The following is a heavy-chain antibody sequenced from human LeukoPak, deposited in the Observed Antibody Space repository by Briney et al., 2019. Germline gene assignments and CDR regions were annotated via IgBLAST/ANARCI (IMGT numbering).Heavy chain of an antibody. CDR3: AKGAYPPHTVAGSIDY. CDR1: GFTFSSYA. V-gene: IGHV3-23*01. CDR2: ISGSGGST. D-gene: IGHD4-23*01. J-gene: IGHJ4*02. Sequence: GGSLRLSCAASGFTFSSYAMSWVRQAPGKGLEWVSAISGSGGSTYYADSVKGRFTISRDNSKNTLYLQMNSLRAEDTAVYYCAKGAYPPHTVAGSIDYWGQGTLVTVSS.